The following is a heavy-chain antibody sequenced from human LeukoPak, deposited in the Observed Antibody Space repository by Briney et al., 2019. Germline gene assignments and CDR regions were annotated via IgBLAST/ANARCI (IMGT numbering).Heavy chain of an antibody. V-gene: IGHV3-30-3*01. J-gene: IGHJ4*02. Sequence: GRSLRLSCAASGFTFSSYAIHWVRQAPGKGLEWVAVISYDGTNKYYADSVKGRFTISRDNSKSTLYLQMNSLRAEDTAIYYCARSRNLDYWGQGTLVTVSS. CDR3: ARSRNLDY. CDR2: ISYDGTNK. CDR1: GFTFSSYA.